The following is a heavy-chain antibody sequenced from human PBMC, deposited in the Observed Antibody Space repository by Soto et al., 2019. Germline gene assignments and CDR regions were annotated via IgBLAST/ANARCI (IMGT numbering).Heavy chain of an antibody. D-gene: IGHD3-22*01. Sequence: GESLKISCKGSGYSFTSYWIGWVRQMPGKGLEWMGIIYPGDSDTRYSPSFQGQVTISADKSISTAYLQWSSLKASDTAMYYCARHVDYDSSGYYSYYYGMDVWGQGTTVTVSS. CDR1: GYSFTSYW. J-gene: IGHJ6*02. CDR3: ARHVDYDSSGYYSYYYGMDV. CDR2: IYPGDSDT. V-gene: IGHV5-51*01.